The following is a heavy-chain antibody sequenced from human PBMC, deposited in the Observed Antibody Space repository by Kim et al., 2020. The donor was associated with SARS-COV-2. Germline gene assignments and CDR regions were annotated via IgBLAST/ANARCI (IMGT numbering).Heavy chain of an antibody. V-gene: IGHV4-4*07. CDR3: ASALGH. CDR1: GDSLSSDY. J-gene: IGHJ4*02. CDR2: IYTSGRT. Sequence: SETLSLTCTVSGDSLSSDYWSWNRQPAGKGLEWIGRIYTSGRTNYNPSLQSRVTMSVDMSKNQFSLKLSSVTAADTAGYYCASALGHWGQGTLVTVSS. D-gene: IGHD3-16*02.